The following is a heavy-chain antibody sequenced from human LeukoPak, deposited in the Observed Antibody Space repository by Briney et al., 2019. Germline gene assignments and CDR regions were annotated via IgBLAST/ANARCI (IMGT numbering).Heavy chain of an antibody. CDR3: ARGDYSNSYYYYYGMDV. D-gene: IGHD4-4*01. J-gene: IGHJ6*02. CDR1: GGTFSSYA. Sequence: ASVKVSCKASGGTFSSYAISWVRQAPGQGLEWMGMIIPILGIANYAQKFQGRVTITADKSTSTAYMELSSLRSEDTAVYYCARGDYSNSYYYYYGMDVSGQGTPFTVSS. V-gene: IGHV1-69*04. CDR2: IIPILGIA.